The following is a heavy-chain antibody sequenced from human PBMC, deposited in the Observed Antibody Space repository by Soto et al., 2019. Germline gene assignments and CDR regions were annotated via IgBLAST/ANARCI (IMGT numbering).Heavy chain of an antibody. Sequence: QVQLVQSGAEVKKPGSSVKVSCKASGGTFSSFGFNWVRQAPGQGLEWMGGIIPLYGTANHAQRFQGRVTSSADESTSTVYMELISLRSEDTAIYYCARDRSMDGYNSRSFYYWGQGTLVTVSS. CDR1: GGTFSSFG. CDR2: IIPLYGTA. V-gene: IGHV1-69*01. J-gene: IGHJ4*02. D-gene: IGHD5-12*01. CDR3: ARDRSMDGYNSRSFYY.